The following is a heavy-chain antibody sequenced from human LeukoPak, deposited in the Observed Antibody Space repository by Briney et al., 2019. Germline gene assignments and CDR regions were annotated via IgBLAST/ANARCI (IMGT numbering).Heavy chain of an antibody. Sequence: SETLSLTCTVSGGSISSYYWSWIRQPPGKGLEWIGYIYYSGSTNYNPSLKSRVTISVDTSKNQFSLKLSSVTAADTAVYYCARLNYYDSGGYSPDAFDIWGQGTMVTVSS. CDR2: IYYSGST. CDR1: GGSISSYY. J-gene: IGHJ3*02. CDR3: ARLNYYDSGGYSPDAFDI. V-gene: IGHV4-59*08. D-gene: IGHD3-22*01.